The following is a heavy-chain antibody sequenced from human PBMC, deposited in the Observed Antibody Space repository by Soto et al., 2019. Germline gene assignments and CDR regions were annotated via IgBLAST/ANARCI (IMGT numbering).Heavy chain of an antibody. D-gene: IGHD5-18*01. CDR3: ARHRDTAMVTYYYYGMDV. CDR2: IYPGDPDT. J-gene: IGHJ6*02. CDR1: GYSFTSYW. V-gene: IGHV5-51*01. Sequence: PGESLKISCKGSGYSFTSYWIGWVRQMPGKGLEWMGIIYPGDPDTRYSPSFQGQVTISADKSISTAYLQWSSLKASDTAMYYCARHRDTAMVTYYYYGMDVWGQGTTVTVSS.